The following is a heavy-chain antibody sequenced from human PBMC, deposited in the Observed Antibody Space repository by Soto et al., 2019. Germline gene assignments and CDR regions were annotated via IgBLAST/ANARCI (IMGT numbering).Heavy chain of an antibody. CDR2: VSADGQTT. Sequence: EVHLLESGGGLVQPGGSLRLSCAASGFSFSNYGMTWVRQAPGKGLEWVSSVSADGQTTYYAESVRGRFTISRDSSKGTLYLQRDSLRADDTAVYYCAKEASVPSLGEFWYFDLWGRGTHVTVSS. CDR1: GFSFSNYG. CDR3: AKEASVPSLGEFWYFDL. D-gene: IGHD3-10*01. V-gene: IGHV3-23*01. J-gene: IGHJ2*01.